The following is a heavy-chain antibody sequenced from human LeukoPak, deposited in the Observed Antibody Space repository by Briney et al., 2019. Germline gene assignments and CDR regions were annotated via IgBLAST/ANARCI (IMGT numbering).Heavy chain of an antibody. CDR3: ARGLRGSYWKHFDY. Sequence: GGSLRLSCAASGFTVSSNYMSWVRQAPGKGLEWVSVIYSGGSTYYADSVKGRFTISRDNSKNTLYLQMNSLRAEDTVVYYCARGLRGSYWKHFDYWGQGTLVTVSS. CDR2: IYSGGST. D-gene: IGHD1-26*01. J-gene: IGHJ4*02. V-gene: IGHV3-66*01. CDR1: GFTVSSNY.